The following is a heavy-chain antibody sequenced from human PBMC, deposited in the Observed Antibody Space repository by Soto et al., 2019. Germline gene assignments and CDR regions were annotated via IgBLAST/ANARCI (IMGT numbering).Heavy chain of an antibody. Sequence: PSETLSLTCTVSGGSISSGDYYWSWIRQPPGKGLEWIGYIYYTGSTNYNPSLKSRVTISVDTSKNQFSLQLSSVTAADTAVYYCANFNSYFDLWGRGTLVTVSS. CDR1: GGSISSGDYY. V-gene: IGHV4-61*08. J-gene: IGHJ2*01. CDR3: ANFNSYFDL. CDR2: IYYTGST.